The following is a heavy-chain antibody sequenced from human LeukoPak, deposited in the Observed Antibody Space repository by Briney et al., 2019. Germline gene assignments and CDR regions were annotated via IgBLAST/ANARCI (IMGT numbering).Heavy chain of an antibody. Sequence: ASVKVSCKASGYTFTSYDINWVRQATGQGLEWMGWMNPNSGNTGYAQKFQGRVTITRNTSISTAYMELSSLRSEDTAVYYCARGPKGYSTSWWDYWGQGTLVTVSS. CDR1: GYTFTSYD. J-gene: IGHJ4*02. CDR2: MNPNSGNT. D-gene: IGHD2-15*01. V-gene: IGHV1-8*03. CDR3: ARGPKGYSTSWWDY.